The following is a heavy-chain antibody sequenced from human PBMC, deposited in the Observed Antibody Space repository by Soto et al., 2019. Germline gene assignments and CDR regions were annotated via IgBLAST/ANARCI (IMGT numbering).Heavy chain of an antibody. CDR1: GGSISSGDYY. Sequence: QVQLQESGPGLVKPSQTLSLTCSVSGGSISSGDYYWSWIRQPPGKGLEWIGYIYYSGSTYYNPPIKSRVTISVDTSKSQFALKLSSVTGADTAVYYCARGGYNYGYNYWGQGTLVTVSS. CDR3: ARGGYNYGYNY. CDR2: IYYSGST. D-gene: IGHD5-18*01. J-gene: IGHJ4*02. V-gene: IGHV4-30-4*01.